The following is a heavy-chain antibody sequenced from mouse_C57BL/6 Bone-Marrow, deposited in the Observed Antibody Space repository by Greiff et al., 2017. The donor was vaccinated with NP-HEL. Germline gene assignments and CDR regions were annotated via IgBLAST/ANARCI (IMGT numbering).Heavy chain of an antibody. CDR3: ARGYSNSAWCAY. D-gene: IGHD2-5*01. Sequence: EVQGVESGGGLVKPGGSLKLSCAASGFTFSDYGMHWVRQAPEKGLEWVAYISSGSSTIYYADTVKGRFTISRDNAKNTLFLQMTSLRSEDTAMYYCARGYSNSAWCAYWGQGTLVTVSA. V-gene: IGHV5-17*01. CDR1: GFTFSDYG. J-gene: IGHJ3*01. CDR2: ISSGSSTI.